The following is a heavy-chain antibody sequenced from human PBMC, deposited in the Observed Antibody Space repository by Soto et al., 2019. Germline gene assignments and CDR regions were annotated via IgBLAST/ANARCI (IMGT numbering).Heavy chain of an antibody. CDR3: ARFATRVTNDAFDI. CDR1: GFTFSSYW. CDR2: INSDGSST. D-gene: IGHD4-4*01. J-gene: IGHJ3*02. V-gene: IGHV3-74*01. Sequence: GGSLRLSCAASGFTFSSYWMHWVRQAPGKGLEWVSRINSDGSSTSYADSVKGRFTISRDNAKNTLYLQMNSLRAEDTAVYYCARFATRVTNDAFDIWGQGTMVTVSS.